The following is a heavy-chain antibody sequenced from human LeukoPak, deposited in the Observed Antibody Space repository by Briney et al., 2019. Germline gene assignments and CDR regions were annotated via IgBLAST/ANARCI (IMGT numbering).Heavy chain of an antibody. D-gene: IGHD1-1*01. J-gene: IGHJ4*03. CDR3: ARGPTISETGYFDY. CDR2: INHRGDT. CDR1: GGSFSTYY. V-gene: IGHV4-34*01. Sequence: SETLSLTCAVYGGSFSTYYWSWIRQSPGKGLEWIAEINHRGDTNYNPSVKSRVTISVDTSKNQFSLKVNSLTAADTAVYYCARGPTISETGYFDYWGQGALVTVSS.